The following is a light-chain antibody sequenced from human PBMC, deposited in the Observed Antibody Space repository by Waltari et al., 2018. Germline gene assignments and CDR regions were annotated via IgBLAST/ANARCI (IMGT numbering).Light chain of an antibody. CDR2: TAS. V-gene: IGKV1-39*01. CDR3: QQSYTSLLFT. J-gene: IGKJ3*01. Sequence: DVQMTQSPSSLSASVGDRVTITCRASQSIGNLLNWYPQKPGQAPKLLVYTASTLQIGVPSRFSGSGTGTDFNLTISGLQREDFATYYCQQSYTSLLFTFGPGTKVD. CDR1: QSIGNL.